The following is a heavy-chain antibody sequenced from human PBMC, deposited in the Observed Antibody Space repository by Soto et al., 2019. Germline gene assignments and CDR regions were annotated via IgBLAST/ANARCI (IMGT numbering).Heavy chain of an antibody. CDR3: ARPPTASLDAFEI. CDR1: GVSISSGGYY. Sequence: KTSETLSLTCTVSGVSISSGGYYWGWIRQPPGKGLEWIGSIYYSGSTYYNPSLKSRVTISVDTSKDQFSLNLNSVTAADTAVYYCARPPTASLDAFEIWGQGTMVTVSS. V-gene: IGHV4-39*01. CDR2: IYYSGST. J-gene: IGHJ3*02.